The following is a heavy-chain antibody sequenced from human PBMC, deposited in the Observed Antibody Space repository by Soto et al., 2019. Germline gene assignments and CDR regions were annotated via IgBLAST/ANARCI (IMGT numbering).Heavy chain of an antibody. CDR1: GFSLSTSGMC. Sequence: SGPTLVNPTQTLTLTCTFSGFSLSTSGMCVSWIRQPPGKALEWLALIDWDDDKYYSTSLKTRLTISKDTSKNQVVLTMTNMDPVDTATYYCARTRRIQLWPYYYYGMDVWGQGTTDTVSS. CDR2: IDWDDDK. V-gene: IGHV2-70*01. CDR3: ARTRRIQLWPYYYYGMDV. J-gene: IGHJ6*02. D-gene: IGHD5-18*01.